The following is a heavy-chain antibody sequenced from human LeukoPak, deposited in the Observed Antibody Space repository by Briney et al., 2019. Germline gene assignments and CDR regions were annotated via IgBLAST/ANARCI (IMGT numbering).Heavy chain of an antibody. V-gene: IGHV4-4*07. D-gene: IGHD2-21*02. CDR2: IHASGST. Sequence: KPSETLSLTCTVSGGSISSYYWTWIRQPAGKGPEWIGRIHASGSTNYNPSLKSRVNMSVDTSKNQFSLRLNSVTAADTAVYYCARVTDPRYNWSDPWGQGTLVTVSS. J-gene: IGHJ5*02. CDR1: GGSISSYY. CDR3: ARVTDPRYNWSDP.